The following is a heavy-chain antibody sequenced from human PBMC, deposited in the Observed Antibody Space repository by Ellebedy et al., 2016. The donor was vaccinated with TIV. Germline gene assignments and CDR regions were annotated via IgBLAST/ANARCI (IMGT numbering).Heavy chain of an antibody. Sequence: GESLKISCAASGFTFHNYGMHWVRQAPGKGLEWVAHIKTDGSETYYVDSVKGRFTISSENAKNALFLQMDGLRVDDPAVYYCVGFGVFNLWGQGAPVTVSS. D-gene: IGHD3-3*01. CDR3: VGFGVFNL. CDR1: GFTFHNYG. J-gene: IGHJ5*02. CDR2: IKTDGSET. V-gene: IGHV3-7*01.